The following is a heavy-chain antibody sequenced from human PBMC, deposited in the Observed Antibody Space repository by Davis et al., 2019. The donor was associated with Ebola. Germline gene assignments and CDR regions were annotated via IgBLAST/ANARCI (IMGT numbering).Heavy chain of an antibody. Sequence: PGGSLRLSCAASGFTFSSYEMNWVRQAPGKGLEWVSGISWNSGSIGYADSVKGRFTISRDNAKNSLYLQMNSLRAEDTALYYCAKDKNPRYCGGDCYNWFDPWGQGTLVTVSS. CDR2: ISWNSGSI. CDR1: GFTFSSYE. J-gene: IGHJ5*02. V-gene: IGHV3-9*01. CDR3: AKDKNPRYCGGDCYNWFDP. D-gene: IGHD2-21*01.